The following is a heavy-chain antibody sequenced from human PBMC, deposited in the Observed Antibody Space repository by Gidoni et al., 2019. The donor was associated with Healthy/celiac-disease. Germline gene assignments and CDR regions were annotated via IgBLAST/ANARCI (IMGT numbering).Heavy chain of an antibody. V-gene: IGHV5-51*01. CDR3: ARAYRDLNLYYYGMDV. J-gene: IGHJ6*02. D-gene: IGHD4-17*01. Sequence: PGKGLEWMGIIYPGDSDTRYSPSFQGQVTISADKSISTAYLQWSSLKASDTAMYYCARAYRDLNLYYYGMDVWGQGTTVTVSS. CDR2: IYPGDSDT.